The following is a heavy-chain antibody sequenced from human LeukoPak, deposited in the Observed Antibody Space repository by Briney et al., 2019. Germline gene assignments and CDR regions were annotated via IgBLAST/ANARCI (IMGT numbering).Heavy chain of an antibody. CDR3: AKDGYSSTYYFDY. CDR1: GFTLSSYA. Sequence: PGGSLRLSCAASGFTLSSYAMSWVRQAPGKGLEWVSAISGSGGSTYYADSVKGRFTISRDNSKNTLYLQMNSLRAEDTAVYYCAKDGYSSTYYFDYWGQGTLVTVSS. J-gene: IGHJ4*02. D-gene: IGHD6-13*01. V-gene: IGHV3-23*01. CDR2: ISGSGGST.